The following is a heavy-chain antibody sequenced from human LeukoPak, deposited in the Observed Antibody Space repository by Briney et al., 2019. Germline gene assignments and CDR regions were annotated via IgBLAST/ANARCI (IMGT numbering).Heavy chain of an antibody. D-gene: IGHD6-6*01. J-gene: IGHJ4*02. CDR2: INTNTGNP. CDR3: ARVAPRSWNSSSAPNDY. V-gene: IGHV7-4-1*02. CDR1: GHTFTSYA. Sequence: ASVKVSCKASGHTFTSYAMNWVRQAPGQGLEWMGWINTNTGNPTYAQGFTGRFVFSLDTSVSTAYLQISSLKAEDTAVYYCARVAPRSWNSSSAPNDYWGQGTLVTVSS.